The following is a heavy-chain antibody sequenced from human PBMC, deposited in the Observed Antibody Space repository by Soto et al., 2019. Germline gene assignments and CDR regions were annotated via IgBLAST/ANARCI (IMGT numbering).Heavy chain of an antibody. J-gene: IGHJ4*02. D-gene: IGHD4-17*01. Sequence: QVQLQESGPGLVKPSQTLSLTCTVSGGPFSSGGYYWSWIRQAPGKGLEWIGYIYQNGDTSYNPTLRSRLTISAHTSKTQFSLELSSVTAADPAVYYCARGDSTVSSVFDYWGQGMLVTVSS. CDR1: GGPFSSGGYY. CDR2: IYQNGDT. CDR3: ARGDSTVSSVFDY. V-gene: IGHV4-31*03.